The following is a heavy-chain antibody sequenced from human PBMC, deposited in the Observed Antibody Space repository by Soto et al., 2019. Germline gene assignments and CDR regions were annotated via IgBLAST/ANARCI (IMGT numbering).Heavy chain of an antibody. CDR3: AREVGYCTNGVCYGGGNYYYYGMDV. J-gene: IGHJ6*02. CDR1: GFTFSSYG. D-gene: IGHD2-8*01. Sequence: QVQLVESGGGVVQPGRSLRLSCAASGFTFSSYGMHWVRQAPGKGLEWVAVIWYDGSNKYYADSVKGRFTISRDNSKNTLYLQMNSLRAEDTAVYYGAREVGYCTNGVCYGGGNYYYYGMDVWGQGTTVTVSS. V-gene: IGHV3-33*01. CDR2: IWYDGSNK.